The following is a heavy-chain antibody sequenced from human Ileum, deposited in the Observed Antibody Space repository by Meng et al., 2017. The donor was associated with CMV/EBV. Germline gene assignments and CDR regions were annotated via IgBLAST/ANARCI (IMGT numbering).Heavy chain of an antibody. CDR2: MYYAGNT. J-gene: IGHJ4*02. CDR3: ARDGLEGLWLVPGY. Sequence: SETLSLTCAVSGASISTYYWSWIRQSPEKGLEWIGYMYYAGNTNYNPSLKSRVRMSVDLSKNQFSLEPTSVTAADTAVYYCARDGLEGLWLVPGYWGPGILVTVSS. CDR1: GASISTYY. D-gene: IGHD6-19*01. V-gene: IGHV4-59*01.